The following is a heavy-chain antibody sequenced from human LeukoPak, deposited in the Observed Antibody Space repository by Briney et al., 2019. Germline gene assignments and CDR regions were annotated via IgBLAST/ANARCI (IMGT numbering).Heavy chain of an antibody. CDR2: IKQDGSEK. J-gene: IGHJ4*02. CDR3: ARDRGLAY. CDR1: GFTLSSYW. V-gene: IGHV3-7*01. Sequence: PGGSLRLSCAASGFTLSSYWMSWVRQAPGKGLEWVANIKQDGSEKYYVDSVKGRFTISRDNAKDSLYLQMNSLRAEDTAVYYCARDRGLAYWGQGTLVTVSS.